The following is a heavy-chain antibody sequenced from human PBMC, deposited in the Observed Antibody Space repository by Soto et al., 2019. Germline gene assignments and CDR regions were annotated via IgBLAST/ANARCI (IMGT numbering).Heavy chain of an antibody. CDR3: ARPTSTGTTSGYYFDY. V-gene: IGHV1-69*02. D-gene: IGHD1-7*01. CDR2: IIPILDIT. Sequence: SVKVSCKASGGTFSSYPISWVRQAPGQGLEWMGRIIPILDITDYAQRFQGRVTITADKSTSTAYMELSSLSSDDTAVYYCARPTSTGTTSGYYFDYWGQGPLVTVSS. CDR1: GGTFSSYP. J-gene: IGHJ4*02.